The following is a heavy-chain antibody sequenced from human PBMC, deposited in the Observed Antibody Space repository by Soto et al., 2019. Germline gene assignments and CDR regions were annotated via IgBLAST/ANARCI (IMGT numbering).Heavy chain of an antibody. J-gene: IGHJ4*02. V-gene: IGHV3-23*01. CDR1: GFSFNSYA. CDR2: ISGSGGST. D-gene: IGHD3-10*01. CDR3: ARADYYGSGSYLFDY. Sequence: GGSLRLSCAASGFSFNSYAVSWVRQAPGKGLEWVSAISGSGGSTYHADSVKGRFTISRDNSKSTLYLQMNSLRAEDTAVYYCARADYYGSGSYLFDYWGQGTLVTVSS.